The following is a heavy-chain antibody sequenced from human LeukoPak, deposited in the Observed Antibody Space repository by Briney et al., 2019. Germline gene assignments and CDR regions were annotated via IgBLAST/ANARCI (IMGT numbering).Heavy chain of an antibody. CDR3: AREPIFTGYYGVDY. Sequence: SETLSLTCTVSGGPISSGGHYWSWIRQPAGKGLEYLGRISSTGSTNYNPSLRSRVTISADTSKNHFSLKLTSVTAADTAVYYCAREPIFTGYYGVDYWGQGTLVTVSS. J-gene: IGHJ4*02. CDR1: GGPISSGGHY. V-gene: IGHV4-61*02. CDR2: ISSTGST. D-gene: IGHD3-9*01.